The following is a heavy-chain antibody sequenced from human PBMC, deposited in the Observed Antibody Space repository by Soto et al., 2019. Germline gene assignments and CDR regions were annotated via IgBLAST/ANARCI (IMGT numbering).Heavy chain of an antibody. V-gene: IGHV4-39*01. J-gene: IGHJ2*01. Sequence: SETLSLTCSVSGGSISSSDYYWGWVRQPPGKGLEWIGSISFGVTTYYSPSLRSRLTISIDTSNNQFSLKLSSVTAADTAVYYCAASSVSRLLNHWYFDLWGRGTLVTVSS. CDR1: GGSISSSDYY. CDR2: ISFGVTT. CDR3: AASSVSRLLNHWYFDL.